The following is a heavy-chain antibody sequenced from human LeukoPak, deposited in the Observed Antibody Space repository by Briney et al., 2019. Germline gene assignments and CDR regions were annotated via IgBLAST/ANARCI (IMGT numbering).Heavy chain of an antibody. Sequence: PGVSLRLSCSASTFTFSSYSMNWIRQAPGQGLKWFSSISSSSYIYYPDSLKSRFTISRDNAKNSGCLQMNSLRAEDTAVYYCARDRAARYFGWSNPDYWGQGTLVTVSS. V-gene: IGHV3-21*03. CDR3: ARDRAARYFGWSNPDY. D-gene: IGHD3-9*01. CDR1: TFTFSSYS. CDR2: ISSSSYI. J-gene: IGHJ4*02.